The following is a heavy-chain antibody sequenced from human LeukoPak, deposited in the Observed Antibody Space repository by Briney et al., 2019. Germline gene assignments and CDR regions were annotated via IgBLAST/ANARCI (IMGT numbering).Heavy chain of an antibody. Sequence: GASVKVSCKASGYTFTGYYMHWVRQAPGQGLEWMGWINPNSGGTNYAQKFQGRVTMTRDTSISTAYMELSRLRSDDTAVYYCARAVNVLRFLEWFHFDYWGQGILVTVSS. CDR3: ARAVNVLRFLEWFHFDY. CDR1: GYTFTGYY. V-gene: IGHV1-2*02. D-gene: IGHD3-3*01. CDR2: INPNSGGT. J-gene: IGHJ4*02.